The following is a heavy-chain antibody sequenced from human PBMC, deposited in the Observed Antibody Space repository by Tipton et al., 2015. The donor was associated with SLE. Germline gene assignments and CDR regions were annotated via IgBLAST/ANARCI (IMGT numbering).Heavy chain of an antibody. CDR3: ARVLYSSSFFDY. Sequence: TLSLTCTVSGGSISSYYWSWIRQPPGKGLEWIGYIYYSGSTNYNPSLKSRVTISVDTSKNQFSLKLSSVTAAGTAVYYCARVLYSSSFFDYWGQGTLVTVSS. D-gene: IGHD6-6*01. CDR1: GGSISSYY. CDR2: IYYSGST. J-gene: IGHJ4*02. V-gene: IGHV4-59*01.